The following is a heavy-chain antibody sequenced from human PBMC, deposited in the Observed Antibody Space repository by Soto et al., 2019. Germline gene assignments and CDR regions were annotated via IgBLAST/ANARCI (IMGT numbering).Heavy chain of an antibody. J-gene: IGHJ4*02. CDR2: VSAYNGYT. CDR1: GFTFSNYG. V-gene: IGHV1-18*01. D-gene: IGHD3-3*02. CDR3: ARGTSIAAPEGP. Sequence: QVQLVQSGAEVKKPGASVKVSCKGSGFTFSNYGFNWVRQAPGKGLECVGWVSAYNGYTQCGQNFQDRLTMTTDTSTNTAYMAQRGLRPDVTALYYCARGTSIAAPEGPWGQGTVVTVSS.